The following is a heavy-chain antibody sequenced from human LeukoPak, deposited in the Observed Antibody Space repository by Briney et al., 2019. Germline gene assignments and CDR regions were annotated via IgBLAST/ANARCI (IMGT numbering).Heavy chain of an antibody. Sequence: ASAKVSXKTSGYTFTSYYVHWVRQAPGQGLEWMGHINPQNGISKYAQKFQGRVTMTRDTSITTAYMELSSLTSDDTAIYYCARGQLQKPDFWGPRTLVTVSS. CDR2: INPQNGIS. CDR3: ARGQLQKPDF. CDR1: GYTFTSYY. J-gene: IGHJ4*02. V-gene: IGHV1-2*06.